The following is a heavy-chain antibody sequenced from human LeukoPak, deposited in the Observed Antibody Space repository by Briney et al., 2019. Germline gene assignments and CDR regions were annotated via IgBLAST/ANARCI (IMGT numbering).Heavy chain of an antibody. Sequence: SETLSLTCTVSGGSISSSSYYWGWIRRPPGKGLEWIGSIYYSGSTYYNPSLKSRVTIFVDTSKNQFSLKLSSVTAADTAVYYCARFLYSSGKDWGQGTLVTVSS. J-gene: IGHJ4*02. CDR3: ARFLYSSGKD. CDR2: IYYSGST. D-gene: IGHD6-19*01. CDR1: GGSISSSSYY. V-gene: IGHV4-39*01.